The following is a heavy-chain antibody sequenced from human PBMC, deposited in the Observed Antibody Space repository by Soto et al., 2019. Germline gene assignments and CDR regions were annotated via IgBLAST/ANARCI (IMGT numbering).Heavy chain of an antibody. CDR3: AKAPGGLSIASAGYYFDY. V-gene: IGHV3-23*01. CDR2: ISGSGGST. D-gene: IGHD6-13*01. CDR1: GFTFSSYA. Sequence: EVQLLESGGGLVQPGGSLRLSCAASGFTFSSYAMSWVRPAPGKGLEWVSAISGSGGSTYYADSVKGRFNISRDNSKNTLYLQMNSLRDEDTAVYYCAKAPGGLSIASAGYYFDYWGQGTLVTVSS. J-gene: IGHJ4*02.